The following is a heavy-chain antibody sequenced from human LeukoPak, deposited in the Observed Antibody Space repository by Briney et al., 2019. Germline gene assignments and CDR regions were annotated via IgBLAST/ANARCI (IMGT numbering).Heavy chain of an antibody. Sequence: GASVKVSCKASGYTFTSYGISWVRQAPGQGLEWMGWISAYNGNTNYAQKLQGRVAMTTDTSTSTAYMELRSLRSDDTAVYYCARAYCSSTSCYTLGGDYWGLGTLVTVSS. CDR1: GYTFTSYG. J-gene: IGHJ4*02. CDR3: ARAYCSSTSCYTLGGDY. D-gene: IGHD2-2*02. CDR2: ISAYNGNT. V-gene: IGHV1-18*01.